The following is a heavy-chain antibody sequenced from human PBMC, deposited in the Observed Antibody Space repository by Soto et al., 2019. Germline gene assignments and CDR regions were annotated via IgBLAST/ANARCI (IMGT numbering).Heavy chain of an antibody. J-gene: IGHJ4*02. D-gene: IGHD6-13*01. CDR3: ARAKGQQLLPWYFDY. Sequence: SETLSLTCAVYGGSFSGYYWSWIRQPPGKGLEWIGEINHSGSTNYNPALKSRVTISVDTSKNQFSLKLSSVTAADTAVYYFARAKGQQLLPWYFDYWGQGTLVTVSS. V-gene: IGHV4-34*01. CDR1: GGSFSGYY. CDR2: INHSGST.